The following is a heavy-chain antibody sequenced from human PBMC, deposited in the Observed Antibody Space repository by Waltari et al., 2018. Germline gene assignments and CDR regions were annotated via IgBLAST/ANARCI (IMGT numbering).Heavy chain of an antibody. J-gene: IGHJ4*02. CDR3: ATSRDGYNLNGDY. CDR2: INGDGSTT. V-gene: IGHV3-74*01. CDR1: GFTFSSNW. Sequence: GGSLRLSCAASGFTFSSNWMHWVRQAPGKGLVWVSRINGDGSTTSYADSVKGRFAISRDNAKNTLYLQVDSLRAEDTAVYYCATSRDGYNLNGDYWGQGTLVTVSS. D-gene: IGHD5-12*01.